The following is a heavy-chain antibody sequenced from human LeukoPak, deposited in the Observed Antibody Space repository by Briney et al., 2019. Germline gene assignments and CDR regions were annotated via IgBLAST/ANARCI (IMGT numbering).Heavy chain of an antibody. CDR1: GFTLTNSA. CDR2: IVVGSGNT. D-gene: IGHD3-10*01. CDR3: ARAYYYGSFLPLDY. V-gene: IGHV1-58*01. Sequence: SVKVSCKASGFTLTNSAVQWVRQARGQRLEWIGWIVVGSGNTNYAQKFQERVTITRDMSTSTAYMELSSLRSEDTAVYYCARAYYYGSFLPLDYWGQGTLVTVSS. J-gene: IGHJ4*02.